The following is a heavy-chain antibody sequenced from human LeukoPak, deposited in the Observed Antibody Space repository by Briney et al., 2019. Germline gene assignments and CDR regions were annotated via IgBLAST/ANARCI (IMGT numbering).Heavy chain of an antibody. V-gene: IGHV1-18*01. Sequence: ASVKVSCKASGYTFTSYGISWVRQAPGQGLEWMGWISAYNGNTNYAQKLQGRVTMTTDTSTSTAYMELRSLRSDDTAVYYCAREGYFDWLGYYYYYYMDVWGQGTLVTVSS. D-gene: IGHD3-9*01. CDR2: ISAYNGNT. J-gene: IGHJ6*03. CDR3: AREGYFDWLGYYYYYYMDV. CDR1: GYTFTSYG.